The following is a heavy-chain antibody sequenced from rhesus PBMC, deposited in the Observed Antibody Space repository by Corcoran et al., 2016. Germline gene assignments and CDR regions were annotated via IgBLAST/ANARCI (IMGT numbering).Heavy chain of an antibody. Sequence: QVQLQESGPAVVKPSETLSLTCAVSGGSISSSNGWSWIRQSPGKGREWIGGIYGSGGSTEYNPSLKCRVTSSKDTSKNQFSLKLSSVTTADTAVYYCARDSRQRLVRTGLDSWGQGVVVTVSS. V-gene: IGHV4-93*01. J-gene: IGHJ6*01. CDR2: IYGSGGST. D-gene: IGHD6S26*01. CDR1: GGSISSSNG. CDR3: ARDSRQRLVRTGLDS.